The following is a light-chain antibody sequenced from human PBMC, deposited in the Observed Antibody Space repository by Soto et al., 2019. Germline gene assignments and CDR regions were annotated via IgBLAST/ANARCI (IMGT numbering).Light chain of an antibody. V-gene: IGKV1-9*01. Sequence: IQLTQSPSSLSASIGDKVTITCRASQGMSSYLAWYQQKPGKAPKLLIYAASTLQSGVPSRFSGSGSGTDFTLPISSLQPEDFATYFCQQLNSYPRTFGPGTRWIS. CDR1: QGMSSY. CDR3: QQLNSYPRT. J-gene: IGKJ3*01. CDR2: AAS.